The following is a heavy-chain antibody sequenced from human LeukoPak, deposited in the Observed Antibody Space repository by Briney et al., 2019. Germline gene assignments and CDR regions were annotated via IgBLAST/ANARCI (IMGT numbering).Heavy chain of an antibody. CDR1: AGSFSGYY. Sequence: SETLSLTCAVYAGSFSGYYWSWIRQPPGKGLEWIGEINHSGSTNYNPSLKSRVTISVDTSKNQFSLKLSSVTAADTAVYYCARKYSSSWSTAWGFDYWGQGTLVTASS. D-gene: IGHD6-13*01. CDR3: ARKYSSSWSTAWGFDY. V-gene: IGHV4-34*01. J-gene: IGHJ4*02. CDR2: INHSGST.